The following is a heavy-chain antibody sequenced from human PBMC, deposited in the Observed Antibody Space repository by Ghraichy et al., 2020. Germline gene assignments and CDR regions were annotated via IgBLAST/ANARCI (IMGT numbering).Heavy chain of an antibody. CDR2: IYYSGST. CDR3: ASQGGKYSSRTYYYGMDV. J-gene: IGHJ6*02. Sequence: SQTLSLTCTVSGGSISSSSYYWGWIRQPPGKGLEWIGSIYYSGSTYYNPSLKSRVTISVDTSKNQFSLKLSSVTAADTAVYYCASQGGKYSSRTYYYGMDVWGQGTTVTVSS. D-gene: IGHD6-13*01. V-gene: IGHV4-39*01. CDR1: GGSISSSSYY.